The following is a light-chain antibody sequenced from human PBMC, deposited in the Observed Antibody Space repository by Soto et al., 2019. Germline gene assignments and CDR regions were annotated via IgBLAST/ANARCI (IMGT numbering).Light chain of an antibody. Sequence: HSELTQPVSGSGSPGQSIPISCTGTSSDVGGYEYVSWYQQHPDKAPKIMIYDVSNRPSGVSNRFSGSKSGNTASLTISGLQAEDEADYYCSSYTSSSTYVFGTGTKVTVL. CDR3: SSYTSSSTYV. V-gene: IGLV2-14*01. J-gene: IGLJ1*01. CDR1: SSDVGGYEY. CDR2: DVS.